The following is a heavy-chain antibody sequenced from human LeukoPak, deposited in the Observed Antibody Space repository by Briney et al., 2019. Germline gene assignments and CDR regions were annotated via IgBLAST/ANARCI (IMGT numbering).Heavy chain of an antibody. D-gene: IGHD6-13*01. CDR2: INPNSGGT. J-gene: IGHJ4*02. CDR1: GYTFTSYY. V-gene: IGHV1-2*02. Sequence: ASVKVSCKASGYTFTSYYMHWVRQAPGQGLEWMGWINPNSGGTNYAQKFQGRVTITRNTSISTAYMELSSLRSEDTAVYYCARGRFVAAAGCSIGCLIQGYWGQGTLVTVSS. CDR3: ARGRFVAAAGCSIGCLIQGY.